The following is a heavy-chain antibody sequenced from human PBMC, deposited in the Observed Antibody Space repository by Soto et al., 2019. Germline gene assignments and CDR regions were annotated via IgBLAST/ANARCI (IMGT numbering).Heavy chain of an antibody. V-gene: IGHV1-69*06. CDR2: IVPNIGTA. J-gene: IGHJ3*01. D-gene: IGHD3-9*01. CDR1: GGTLSTFIYYP. Sequence: QVQLVQSGAEVKKPGSSVKVSCKASGGTLSTFIYYPVNWVRQAPGQGLEWMGGIVPNIGTANYGQKFQGRVTITADKSTGTVYMELRSLRSDDTAVYYCARLLTEGATFREDAFDLWGPGTKVTVSS. CDR3: ARLLTEGATFREDAFDL.